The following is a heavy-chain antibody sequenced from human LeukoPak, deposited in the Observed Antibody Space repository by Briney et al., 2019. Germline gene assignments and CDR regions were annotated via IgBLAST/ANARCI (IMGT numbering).Heavy chain of an antibody. J-gene: IGHJ5*02. CDR2: IGTSTSYI. D-gene: IGHD3-22*01. Sequence: PGESLRLSCAASGFTFSTYTMNWVRQTPGKGLEWVSSIGTSTSYIYYADSVKGRFTISRDNAKNSLYLEMNSLRAEDTAVYYCARDLGQYYNTSDNWFDPWGQGTLVTVSS. CDR3: ARDLGQYYNTSDNWFDP. V-gene: IGHV3-21*01. CDR1: GFTFSTYT.